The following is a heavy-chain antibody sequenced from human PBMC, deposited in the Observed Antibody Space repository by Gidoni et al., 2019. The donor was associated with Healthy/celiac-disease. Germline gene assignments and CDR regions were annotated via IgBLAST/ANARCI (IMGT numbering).Heavy chain of an antibody. CDR3: AREEHYYDSSGSKLGYFDY. CDR1: GFTFSSYC. V-gene: IGHV3-33*01. Sequence: QVQLVESGGGVVQPGWSLRLSCAASGFTFSSYCMHWVRQAPGKGLEWVAVIWYDGSNKYYADSVKGRFTISRDNSKNTLYLQMNSLRAEDTAVYYCAREEHYYDSSGSKLGYFDYWGQGTLVTVSS. J-gene: IGHJ4*02. CDR2: IWYDGSNK. D-gene: IGHD3-22*01.